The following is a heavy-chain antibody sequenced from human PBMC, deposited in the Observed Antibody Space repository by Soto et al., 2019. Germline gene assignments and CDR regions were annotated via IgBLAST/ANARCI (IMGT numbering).Heavy chain of an antibody. J-gene: IGHJ4*02. Sequence: QAQLVESGGGVVQPGRSLRLSCAASGFAFSSYGMHWVRQAPGTGLEWVAVISYDGSLQHYADSVKGRFTISRDNSKKMVLLKMSSLRVEDTAVDYCVSDRGYGHASVPYSWGQGTLVSVSS. V-gene: IGHV3-30*03. D-gene: IGHD3-10*01. CDR3: VSDRGYGHASVPYS. CDR2: ISYDGSLQ. CDR1: GFAFSSYG.